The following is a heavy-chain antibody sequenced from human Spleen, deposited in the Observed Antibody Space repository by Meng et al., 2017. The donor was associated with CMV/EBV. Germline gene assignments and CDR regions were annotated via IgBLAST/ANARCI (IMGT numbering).Heavy chain of an antibody. CDR2: IKQDGSEM. J-gene: IGHJ4*02. D-gene: IGHD1-26*01. CDR1: GFTFSNYW. Sequence: GGSLRLSCAGSGFTFSNYWMSWVRQAPGKGLEWLANIKQDGSEMYYVDSVKGRFTISRDNTNRSLYLQMNSLGGDDTAVYYCAKVRIVGAFFDYWGQGTLVTVSS. CDR3: AKVRIVGAFFDY. V-gene: IGHV3-7*01.